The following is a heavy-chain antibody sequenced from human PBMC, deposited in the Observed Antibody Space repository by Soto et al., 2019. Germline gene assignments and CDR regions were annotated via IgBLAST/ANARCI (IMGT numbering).Heavy chain of an antibody. D-gene: IGHD6-19*01. Sequence: PSETLSLTCAVYGGSFSGYYWSWIRQPPGKGLEWIGEINHSGSTNYNPSLKSRVTISVDTSKNQFSLKLSSVTAADTAVYYCAREVSPAAVAGSFDYWGQGTLVTVSS. J-gene: IGHJ4*02. V-gene: IGHV4-34*01. CDR2: INHSGST. CDR3: AREVSPAAVAGSFDY. CDR1: GGSFSGYY.